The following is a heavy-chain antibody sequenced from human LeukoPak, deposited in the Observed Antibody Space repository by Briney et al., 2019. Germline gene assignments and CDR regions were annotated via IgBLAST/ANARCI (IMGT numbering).Heavy chain of an antibody. CDR3: AKHDGWALHDYCFDY. CDR1: GFTFSSYS. V-gene: IGHV3-21*01. J-gene: IGHJ4*02. Sequence: GGSLRLSCAASGFTFSSYSMNWVRQAPGKGLEWVSSISSSSSYIYYADSVKGRFTISRDNAKNSLYLQMNSLRAEDPAVYYCAKHDGWALHDYCFDYWGQGTLVTASS. CDR2: ISSSSSYI. D-gene: IGHD2-15*01.